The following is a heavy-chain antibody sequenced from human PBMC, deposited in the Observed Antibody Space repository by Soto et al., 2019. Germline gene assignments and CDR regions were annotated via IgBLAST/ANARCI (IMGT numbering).Heavy chain of an antibody. V-gene: IGHV5-51*01. CDR2: IYPGDSDT. D-gene: IGHD3-3*01. Sequence: GESLKISRKGSGYSFTSYWIGWVRQMPGKGLEWMGIIYPGDSDTRYSPSFQGQVTISADKSISTAYLQWSSLKASDTAMYYCARHARDYDFWSGYSAWGQGTLVTVSS. CDR1: GYSFTSYW. J-gene: IGHJ5*02. CDR3: ARHARDYDFWSGYSA.